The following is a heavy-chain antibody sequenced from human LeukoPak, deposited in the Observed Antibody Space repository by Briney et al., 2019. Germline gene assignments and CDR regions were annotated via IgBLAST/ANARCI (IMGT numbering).Heavy chain of an antibody. CDR2: INHSGST. CDR1: GGSFSGYY. V-gene: IGHV4-34*01. Sequence: SETLSLTCAVYGGSFSGYYWSWIRQPPGKGLEWIGEINHSGSTYYNPSLKSRVTISVDTSKNQFSLNLSSVTAADTAVYYCARARGYSYGYPDYWGQGTLVTVSS. CDR3: ARARGYSYGYPDY. D-gene: IGHD5-18*01. J-gene: IGHJ4*02.